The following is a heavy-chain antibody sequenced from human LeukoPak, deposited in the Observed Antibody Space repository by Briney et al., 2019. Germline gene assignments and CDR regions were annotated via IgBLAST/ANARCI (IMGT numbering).Heavy chain of an antibody. Sequence: GGSLRLSCAASGFTFGNYAMTWVRQAPGKGXXXXSAISGSGGSTYYADSVKGRFTISRDNSKNTLYLQMNSLRAEDTAIYYCAISYSSSWYQGDWGQGTLVTVSS. CDR3: AISYSSSWYQGD. D-gene: IGHD6-13*01. CDR2: ISGSGGST. CDR1: GFTFGNYA. V-gene: IGHV3-23*01. J-gene: IGHJ4*02.